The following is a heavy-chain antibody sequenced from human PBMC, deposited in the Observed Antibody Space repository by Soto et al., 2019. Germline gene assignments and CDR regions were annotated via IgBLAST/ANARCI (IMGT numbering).Heavy chain of an antibody. Sequence: SETLSLTCAVSGGSISSSNWWSWVRQPPGKGLEWIGEIYHSGSTNYNPSLKSRVTISVDKSKNQFSLKLSSVTAADTAVYYCARAVKFYGDYGGGEINFDYWGQGTLVTVSS. J-gene: IGHJ4*02. V-gene: IGHV4-4*02. CDR1: GGSISSSNW. D-gene: IGHD4-17*01. CDR2: IYHSGST. CDR3: ARAVKFYGDYGGGEINFDY.